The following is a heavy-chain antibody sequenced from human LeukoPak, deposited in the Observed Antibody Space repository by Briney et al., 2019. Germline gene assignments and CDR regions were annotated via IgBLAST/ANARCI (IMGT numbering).Heavy chain of an antibody. CDR2: ISWDGGST. J-gene: IGHJ4*02. Sequence: GGSLRLSCAASGFTFDDYTMHWVRQAPGKGLEWVSLISWDGGSTYYADSVKGRFTISRDNSKNSLYLQMNSLRTEDTALYYCAKDGGSSGWYAFDYWGQGTLVTVSS. D-gene: IGHD6-19*01. CDR1: GFTFDDYT. CDR3: AKDGGSSGWYAFDY. V-gene: IGHV3-43*01.